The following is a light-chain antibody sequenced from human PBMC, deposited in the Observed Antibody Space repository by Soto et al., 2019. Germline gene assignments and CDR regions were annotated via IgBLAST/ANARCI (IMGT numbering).Light chain of an antibody. CDR1: QGISNY. CDR3: QKYNSAPRT. CDR2: AAS. Sequence: DIQMTQSPSSLSASVGDRVTITCRASQGISNYLAWYQQKPGKVPKLLIYAASTLQSGVPSRFSGSGSGTDFTXTXSSLQXXDVATYYCQKYNSAPRTFGQGTKVEIK. J-gene: IGKJ1*01. V-gene: IGKV1-27*01.